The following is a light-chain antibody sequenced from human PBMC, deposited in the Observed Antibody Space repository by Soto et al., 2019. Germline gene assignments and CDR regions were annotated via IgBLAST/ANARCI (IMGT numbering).Light chain of an antibody. Sequence: DIQMTQSPSSVSASVGDRVTITCRATQGLSGSLAWYQQKPGKAPKILISVTSRLQSGVPSRFSGSASGTDFTLTLDCLQPEDLATNYCLQGHTWPLTFGQGTRLEIK. CDR2: VTS. J-gene: IGKJ5*01. V-gene: IGKV1-12*01. CDR3: LQGHTWPLT. CDR1: QGLSGS.